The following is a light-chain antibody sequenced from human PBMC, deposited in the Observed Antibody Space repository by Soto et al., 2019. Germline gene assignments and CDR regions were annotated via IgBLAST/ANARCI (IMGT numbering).Light chain of an antibody. CDR2: AAS. CDR1: QGIRND. Sequence: SQMTQSPSSLSASVGDRVAITCRASQGIRNDLGWYQQKSGKAPKRLIYAASSLQGGVPSRFSGSGSETEFTLTISSLQPDDFATYYCQEYDSYWTFGQGTKVDIK. CDR3: QEYDSYWT. V-gene: IGKV1-17*01. J-gene: IGKJ1*01.